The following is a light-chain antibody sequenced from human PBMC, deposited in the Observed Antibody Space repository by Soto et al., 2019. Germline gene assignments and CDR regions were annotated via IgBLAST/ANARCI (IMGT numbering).Light chain of an antibody. Sequence: LQMTPSKSYLSASRGDRVTLTCRTRQPISEYLNWYQQKPGKAPSLLIYTSSNLQTGVPSRFSGSGSGTHFTLTINILQPEDFATYYCQQSYNTPRPFGQ. CDR3: QQSYNTPRP. J-gene: IGKJ1*01. CDR2: TSS. CDR1: QPISEY. V-gene: IGKV1-39*01.